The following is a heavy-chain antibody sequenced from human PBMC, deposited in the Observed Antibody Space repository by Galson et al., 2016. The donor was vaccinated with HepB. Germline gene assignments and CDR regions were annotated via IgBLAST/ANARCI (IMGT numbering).Heavy chain of an antibody. V-gene: IGHV3-33*01. Sequence: SLRLSCAASGFIFSNYGMHWVRQAPGKGLEWVAVIWYDGSNKYYADSVKGRFTISRDNSKNTLYLQMNSLRAKDTAVYYCARARPLRARNSMDVWGQGTLVTVSS. J-gene: IGHJ4*02. CDR1: GFIFSNYG. CDR3: ARARPLRARNSMDV. CDR2: IWYDGSNK. D-gene: IGHD2/OR15-2a*01.